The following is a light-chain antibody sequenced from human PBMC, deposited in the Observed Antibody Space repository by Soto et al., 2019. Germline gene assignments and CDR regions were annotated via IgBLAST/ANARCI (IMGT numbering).Light chain of an antibody. CDR1: TGAVTSGHF. J-gene: IGLJ2*01. CDR3: LLYYGGALGV. V-gene: IGLV7-43*01. Sequence: QAVVTQEPSLTVSPGGTVTLTCASSTGAVTSGHFPNWVQQKPGQVPKSLIYSTSDKHSWTPARFSGSLLGGKAALTLSXXXXXDEAEYYCLLYYGGALGVFGGGTKLTVL. CDR2: STS.